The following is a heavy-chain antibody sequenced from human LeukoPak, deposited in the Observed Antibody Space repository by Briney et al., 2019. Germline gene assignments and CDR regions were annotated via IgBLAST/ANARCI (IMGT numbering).Heavy chain of an antibody. CDR1: GFTFSSYS. Sequence: GGSLRLSCAASGFTFSSYSMNWVRQAPGKRLEWVSSIGSRSTYTYSADSVKGRFTISRDNAKNSLYLQMNSLRAGDTAVYYCARGGLNFDAFDIWGQGTMVTVSS. CDR3: ARGGLNFDAFDI. D-gene: IGHD1-7*01. J-gene: IGHJ3*02. CDR2: IGSRSTYT. V-gene: IGHV3-21*01.